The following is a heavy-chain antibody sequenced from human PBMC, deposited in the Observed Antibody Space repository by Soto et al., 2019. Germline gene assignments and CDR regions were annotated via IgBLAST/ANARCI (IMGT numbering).Heavy chain of an antibody. V-gene: IGHV3-30*18. CDR3: AKDHLLVDTAMAASDYYGMDV. CDR2: ISYDGSNK. J-gene: IGHJ6*02. Sequence: GGSLRLSCAASGFTFSSYGMHWVRQAPGKGLEWVAVISYDGSNKYYANSVKGRFTISRDNSKNTLYLQMNSLRAEDTALYYCAKDHLLVDTAMAASDYYGMDVWGQGTTVTVSS. D-gene: IGHD5-18*01. CDR1: GFTFSSYG.